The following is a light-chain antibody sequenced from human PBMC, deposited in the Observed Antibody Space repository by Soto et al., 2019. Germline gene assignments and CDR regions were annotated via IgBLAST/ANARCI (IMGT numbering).Light chain of an antibody. V-gene: IGKV3-11*01. CDR2: DVS. CDR3: HQRRNWPLT. J-gene: IGKJ4*01. Sequence: EVVLTQSPDTLSLSPGGSATLSCRASQSVSSYLAWYQQRPGQALRLLIYDVSKRATGIPARFSGSGSRTDFTLTITSLEPEDFAIYFCHQRRNWPLTFGGGTKLEIK. CDR1: QSVSSY.